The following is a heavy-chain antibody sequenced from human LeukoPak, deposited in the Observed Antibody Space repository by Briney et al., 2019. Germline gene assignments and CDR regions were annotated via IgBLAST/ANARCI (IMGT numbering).Heavy chain of an antibody. CDR3: AISPDGSIFEY. Sequence: GGSLRLSCAASGFAFSSYAMSWVRQAPGKGLEWVSAISGSGGSTYYADSVKGRFTISRDNSKNTLYLQMNSLRAEDTAVYYCAISPDGSIFEYWGQGTLVTVSS. V-gene: IGHV3-23*01. CDR2: ISGSGGST. J-gene: IGHJ4*02. CDR1: GFAFSSYA.